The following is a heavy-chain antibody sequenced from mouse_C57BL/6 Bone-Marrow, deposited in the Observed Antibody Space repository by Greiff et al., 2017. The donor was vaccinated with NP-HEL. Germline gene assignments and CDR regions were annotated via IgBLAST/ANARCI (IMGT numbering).Heavy chain of an antibody. CDR2: INPYNGGT. V-gene: IGHV1-19*01. CDR3: ARDYGNFFAY. Sequence: VQLKESGPVLVKPGASVKMSCKASGYTFTDYYMNWVKQSHGKSLEWIGVINPYNGGTSYNQKFKGKATLTVDKSSSTAYMELNSLTSEDSAVYYCARDYGNFFAYWGQGTLVTVSA. CDR1: GYTFTDYY. J-gene: IGHJ3*01. D-gene: IGHD2-1*01.